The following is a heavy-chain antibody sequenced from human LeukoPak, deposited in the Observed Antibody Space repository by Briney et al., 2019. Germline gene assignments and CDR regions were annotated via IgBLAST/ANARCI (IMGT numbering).Heavy chain of an antibody. D-gene: IGHD5-18*01. CDR2: VYSSGIT. CDR1: GGSVNKYY. Sequence: SATVSLTCTVSGGSVNKYYWSWIRQPPGKGLEWIGYVYSSGITNYYVSLKSRVTISVDTSKNQFSLRLTSMTAADSAVYYCARRLKPKDTLRYFDRWGQGTLVTASS. V-gene: IGHV4-4*08. CDR3: ARRLKPKDTLRYFDR. J-gene: IGHJ4*02.